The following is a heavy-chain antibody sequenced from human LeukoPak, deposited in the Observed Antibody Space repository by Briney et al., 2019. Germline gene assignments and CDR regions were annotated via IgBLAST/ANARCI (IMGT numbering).Heavy chain of an antibody. CDR1: GGSISSSSYY. J-gene: IGHJ4*02. D-gene: IGHD6-19*01. CDR3: ASYQWRAYRYYFDY. Sequence: SETLSLTCIVSGGSISSSSYYWGWIRQPPGKGLEWIGSIYYSGSTYYNPSLKSRVTISVDTSKNQFSLKLSSVTAADTAVYYCASYQWRAYRYYFDYWGQGTLVTVSS. V-gene: IGHV4-39*01. CDR2: IYYSGST.